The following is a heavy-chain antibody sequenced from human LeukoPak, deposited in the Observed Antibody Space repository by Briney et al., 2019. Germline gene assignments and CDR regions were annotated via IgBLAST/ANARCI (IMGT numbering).Heavy chain of an antibody. Sequence: PRASVKVSCKASGGTFSSYAISWVRQAPGQGLEWMGGIIPIFGTANYAQKFQGRVTITADKSTSTAYMELSSLISEDTAVYYCAVFYYYDSSGYSSDYWGQGTLVTVSS. CDR3: AVFYYYDSSGYSSDY. V-gene: IGHV1-69*06. D-gene: IGHD3-22*01. CDR2: IIPIFGTA. CDR1: GGTFSSYA. J-gene: IGHJ4*02.